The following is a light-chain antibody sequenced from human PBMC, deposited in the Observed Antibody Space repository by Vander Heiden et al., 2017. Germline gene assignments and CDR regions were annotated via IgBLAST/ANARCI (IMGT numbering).Light chain of an antibody. Sequence: QSAPTHASSLSGSPGPSIPLSCPWTRSDIGGYNLVSWYQQHPGKAPKLMIYDVITRPSGVSHRFSGSKSGNSASLTISGLLPEDEADYYCSSYTTSSTYVFGAGTKLTVL. V-gene: IGLV2-14*03. CDR1: RSDIGGYNL. J-gene: IGLJ1*01. CDR3: SSYTTSSTYV. CDR2: DVI.